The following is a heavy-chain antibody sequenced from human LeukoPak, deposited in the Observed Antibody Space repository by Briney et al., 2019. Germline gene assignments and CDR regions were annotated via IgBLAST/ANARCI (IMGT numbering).Heavy chain of an antibody. CDR3: AKSYGSGIYYYMDV. Sequence: GGSLRLSRAASGFTFSSYGMHWVRQAPGKGLEWVAFIRYDGSNKYYADSVKGRFTISRDNSKNTLYLQMNSLRAEDTAVYYCAKSYGSGIYYYMDVWGKGTTVTVSS. CDR2: IRYDGSNK. J-gene: IGHJ6*03. CDR1: GFTFSSYG. V-gene: IGHV3-30*02. D-gene: IGHD3-10*01.